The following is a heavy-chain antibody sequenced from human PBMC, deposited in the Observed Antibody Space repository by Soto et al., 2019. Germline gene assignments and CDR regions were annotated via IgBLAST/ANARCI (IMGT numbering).Heavy chain of an antibody. CDR1: GFTFSSYG. CDR3: ARSDAYNPLYYFDY. Sequence: QVQLVESGGGVVQPGRSLRLSCAASGFTFSSYGMHWVRQAPGKGLEWVAVIWYDGSNKYYADSVKGRFTISRDNSKNTLYLQMNSLRAEDTAVYYCARSDAYNPLYYFDYWGQGTLVTVSS. CDR2: IWYDGSNK. V-gene: IGHV3-33*01. D-gene: IGHD1-1*01. J-gene: IGHJ4*02.